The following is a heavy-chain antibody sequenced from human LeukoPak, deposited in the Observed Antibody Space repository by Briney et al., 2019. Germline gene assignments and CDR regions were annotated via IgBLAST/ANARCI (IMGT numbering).Heavy chain of an antibody. CDR2: IYYSGST. CDR1: GGSISSSSYY. D-gene: IGHD3-22*01. J-gene: IGHJ6*03. Sequence: PSETLSLTCTVSGGSISSSSYYWGWIRQPPGKGLEWIGSIYYSGSTYYNPSLKSRVTISVDTSKNQFSLKLSSVTAADTAVYYCARVTYYYDSSGYELDYYYMDVWGKGTTVTISS. CDR3: ARVTYYYDSSGYELDYYYMDV. V-gene: IGHV4-39*07.